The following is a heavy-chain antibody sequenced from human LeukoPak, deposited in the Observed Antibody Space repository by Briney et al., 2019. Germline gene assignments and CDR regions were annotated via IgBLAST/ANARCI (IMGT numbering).Heavy chain of an antibody. CDR2: IYYSGST. D-gene: IGHD5-18*01. CDR3: ARVTGGYSYGPNWFDP. V-gene: IGHV4-59*01. J-gene: IGHJ5*02. CDR1: GGSISGYY. Sequence: PSETLSLTCTVSGGSISGYYWSWIRQPPGKGLEWIGYIYYSGSTNYNPSLKSRVTISVDTSKNQFSLKLSSVTAADTAVYYCARVTGGYSYGPNWFDPWGQGTLVTVSS.